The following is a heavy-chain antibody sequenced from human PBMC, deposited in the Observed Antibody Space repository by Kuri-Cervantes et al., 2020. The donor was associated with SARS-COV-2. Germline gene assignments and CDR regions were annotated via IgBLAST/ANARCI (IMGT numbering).Heavy chain of an antibody. D-gene: IGHD3-22*01. Sequence: ASVKVSCKASGYTFTSYGISWVRQAPGQGLEWTGWISAYNGNTNYAQKLQGRVTMTTDTSTSTAYMELRSLRSDDTAVYYCARDPREYYYDSSGTIRTEESYFDYWGQGTLVTVSS. V-gene: IGHV1-18*01. J-gene: IGHJ4*02. CDR2: ISAYNGNT. CDR1: GYTFTSYG. CDR3: ARDPREYYYDSSGTIRTEESYFDY.